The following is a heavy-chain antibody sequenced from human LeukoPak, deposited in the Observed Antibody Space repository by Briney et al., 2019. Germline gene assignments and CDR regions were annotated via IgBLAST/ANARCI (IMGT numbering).Heavy chain of an antibody. CDR3: ARGPWIYIGYPSYYFDY. D-gene: IGHD5-12*01. V-gene: IGHV1-46*01. J-gene: IGHJ4*02. CDR2: INPSGGST. CDR1: GYTFTSYY. Sequence: ASVKVSCKASGYTFTSYYMHWVRQAPGQGLEWMGIINPSGGSTSYAQKFQGRVTMITDMSTSTVYMELSSLRSEDTAVYYCARGPWIYIGYPSYYFDYWGQGTLVTVSS.